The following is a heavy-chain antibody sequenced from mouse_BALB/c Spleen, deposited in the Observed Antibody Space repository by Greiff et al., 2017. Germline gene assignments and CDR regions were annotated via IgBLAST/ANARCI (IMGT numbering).Heavy chain of an antibody. D-gene: IGHD2-3*01. V-gene: IGHV3-8*02. CDR1: GDSITSGY. CDR3: ATKKGYDGYYGAAWFAY. J-gene: IGHJ3*01. CDR2: ISYSGST. Sequence: EVQLVESGPSLVKPSQTLSLTCSVTGDSITSGYWNWIRKFPGNKLEYMGYISYSGSTYYNPSLKSRISITRDTSKNQYYLQLNSVTTEDTATYYCATKKGYDGYYGAAWFAYWGQGTLVTVSA.